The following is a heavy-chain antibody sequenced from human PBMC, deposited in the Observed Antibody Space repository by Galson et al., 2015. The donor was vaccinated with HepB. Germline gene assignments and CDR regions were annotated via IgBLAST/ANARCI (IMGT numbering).Heavy chain of an antibody. J-gene: IGHJ5*01. V-gene: IGHV3-23*01. CDR3: AKASGPPRGGFAS. CDR2: VNGGATNA. D-gene: IGHD3-10*01. Sequence: SLRLSCAASGFTFSSFAMNWVRQAPGKGLEWVAAVNGGATNANYADSVKGRFTVSRDNSVDTLFLQMDGLRADDTAVYYCAKASGPPRGGFASWGQGTLVSVPS. CDR1: GFTFSSFA.